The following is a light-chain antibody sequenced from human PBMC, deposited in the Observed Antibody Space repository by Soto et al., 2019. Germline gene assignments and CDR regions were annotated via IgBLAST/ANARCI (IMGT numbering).Light chain of an antibody. CDR3: EQYYTTPVT. CDR2: WAS. V-gene: IGKV4-1*01. J-gene: IGKJ1*01. CDR1: QSLLH. Sequence: DIVMTQSPDSLAVSLGEGATINCKSSQSLLHLAWYQQKPGQPPKLLIYWASTRESGVPDRFIGSGSGTDFSLTISSLQAEDVAVYYCEQYYTTPVTFGQGTKVEIK.